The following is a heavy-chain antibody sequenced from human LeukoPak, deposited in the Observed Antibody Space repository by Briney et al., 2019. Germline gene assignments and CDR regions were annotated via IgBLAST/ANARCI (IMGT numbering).Heavy chain of an antibody. D-gene: IGHD5-12*01. CDR1: GFTFSSYS. CDR3: ARAGWRGYDAFDI. J-gene: IGHJ3*02. Sequence: PGGSLRLSCAASGFTFSSYSMNWVRQAPGKGLEWVSAISGSGGSTYYADSVKGRFTISRDNSKNTLYLQMNSLRAEDTAVYYCARAGWRGYDAFDIWGQGTMVTVSS. V-gene: IGHV3-23*01. CDR2: ISGSGGST.